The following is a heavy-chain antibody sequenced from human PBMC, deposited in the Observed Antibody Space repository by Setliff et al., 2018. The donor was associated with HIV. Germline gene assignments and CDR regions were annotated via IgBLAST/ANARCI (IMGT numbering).Heavy chain of an antibody. CDR3: ARVPNWGEAPFAFDV. V-gene: IGHV4-31*03. CDR1: GFSISSDGFY. Sequence: SETLSLTCTLSGFSISSDGFYWNWIRQRPGKGLGWIGYILGSGITYYNPSLKSRLRISIDTSANQFSVELSSVTAADTALYFCARVPNWGEAPFAFDVWGLGTMVTVSS. D-gene: IGHD7-27*01. J-gene: IGHJ3*01. CDR2: ILGSGIT.